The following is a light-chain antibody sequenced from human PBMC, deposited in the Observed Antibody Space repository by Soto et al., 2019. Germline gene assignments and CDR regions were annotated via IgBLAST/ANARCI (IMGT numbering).Light chain of an antibody. V-gene: IGKV3-20*01. CDR3: QRYGGSAWT. Sequence: EIVLTQSPGTLSLSPGERVTLSCRASQSVTSNYLAWYQQKPGQAPRLLIYDASTRDAGVPERFSGSGSGTDFTLTISRLEPEDFAVYYCQRYGGSAWTFGQGTKLEIK. CDR2: DAS. CDR1: QSVTSNY. J-gene: IGKJ1*01.